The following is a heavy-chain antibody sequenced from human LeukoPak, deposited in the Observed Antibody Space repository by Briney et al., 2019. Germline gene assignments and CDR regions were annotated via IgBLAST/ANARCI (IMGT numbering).Heavy chain of an antibody. J-gene: IGHJ3*02. CDR2: ISSSSSYI. V-gene: IGHV3-21*01. Sequence: PGGSLRLSCAASGFTFSSYSMNWVRQAPGKGLGWVSSISSSSSYIYYADSVKARFTISRDNAKSSLYLQMNSLRAEDTAVYYCARPRAGGATSLWSFDIWGQGTMVTVSS. D-gene: IGHD1-26*01. CDR3: ARPRAGGATSLWSFDI. CDR1: GFTFSSYS.